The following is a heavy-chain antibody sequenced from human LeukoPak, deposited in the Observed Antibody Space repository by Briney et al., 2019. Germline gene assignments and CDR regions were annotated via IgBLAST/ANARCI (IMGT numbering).Heavy chain of an antibody. J-gene: IGHJ4*02. CDR3: ASTSIAAQMDY. Sequence: SETLSLTCTVSGDSVSNGNYYWSWLRQPPGKGLEWIGYIYYSGSTNYNPSLKSRVTISVDTSKNQFSLKLSSVTAADTAVYYCASTSIAAQMDYWGQGTLVTVSS. CDR2: IYYSGST. D-gene: IGHD6-6*01. V-gene: IGHV4-61*01. CDR1: GDSVSNGNYY.